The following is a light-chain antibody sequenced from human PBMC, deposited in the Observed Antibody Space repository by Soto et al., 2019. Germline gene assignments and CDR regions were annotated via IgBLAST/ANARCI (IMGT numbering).Light chain of an antibody. CDR3: GSYTTSSNYV. CDR1: SSDIDAYNY. Sequence: LTQPASVSGSPGQSITISCTGTSSDIDAYNYVSWYQQHPGKAPKLMIYDVSNRPSGISNRFSGSKSGNTASLTISGLQAEDEADYYCGSYTTSSNYVFGTGTKVNVL. J-gene: IGLJ1*01. CDR2: DVS. V-gene: IGLV2-14*01.